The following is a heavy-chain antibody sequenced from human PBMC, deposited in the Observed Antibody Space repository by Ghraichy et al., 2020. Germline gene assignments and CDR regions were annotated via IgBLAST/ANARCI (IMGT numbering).Heavy chain of an antibody. Sequence: SETLSLTCTVSGGSISNYYWTWIRQPPGKGPEWIGYIYYTGSTNYNPSLKSRVTISVDTSKNQFSLKLSSVTAADTAVYFCARGGWGTTIDYWGQGTLVTVSS. V-gene: IGHV4-59*01. CDR1: GGSISNYY. CDR3: ARGGWGTTIDY. J-gene: IGHJ4*02. CDR2: IYYTGST. D-gene: IGHD1-1*01.